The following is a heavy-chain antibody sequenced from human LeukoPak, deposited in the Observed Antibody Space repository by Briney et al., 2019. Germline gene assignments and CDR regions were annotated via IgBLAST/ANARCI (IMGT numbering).Heavy chain of an antibody. Sequence: PGGSLRLSCAVSGFIFNNYWMHWVRQAPGKGPEWVADIKEDGSVKTYLESVRGRFTISRDNAKNSLFLQMNSLRAEDTAVYYCARDRPPYCSSTSCHQFDYWGQGTLVTVSS. D-gene: IGHD2-2*01. CDR1: GFIFNNYW. J-gene: IGHJ4*02. CDR3: ARDRPPYCSSTSCHQFDY. CDR2: IKEDGSVK. V-gene: IGHV3-7*01.